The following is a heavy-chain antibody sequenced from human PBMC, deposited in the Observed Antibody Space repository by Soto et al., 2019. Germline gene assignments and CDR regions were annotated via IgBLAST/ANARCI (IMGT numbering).Heavy chain of an antibody. V-gene: IGHV3-11*06. J-gene: IGHJ4*02. D-gene: IGHD5-18*01. CDR2: ISSSSSYT. CDR1: GFTFSDYF. CDR3: ARETDSDGPLDY. Sequence: PGGSLRLSCAASGFTFSDYFMSWIRQAPGKGLEWVSYISSSSSYTNYADSVKGRFTISRDNAKNSLYLQMNSLRAEDTAVYYCARETDSDGPLDYWGQGTLVTVSS.